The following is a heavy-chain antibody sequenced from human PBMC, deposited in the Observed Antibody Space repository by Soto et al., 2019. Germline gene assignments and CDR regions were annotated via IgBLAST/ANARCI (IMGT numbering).Heavy chain of an antibody. Sequence: SDTLFLTCSFSGRPIRRSTWWSWVRPPPGKGLEWIGEIYHSGSTNYNPSLKSRVTISVDKSKNQFSLKLSSVTAADTAVYYCARVPAAIVFGLYCMDVWRQGTTVT. CDR1: GRPIRRSTW. CDR3: ARVPAAIVFGLYCMDV. D-gene: IGHD2-2*01. V-gene: IGHV4-4*02. J-gene: IGHJ6*02. CDR2: IYHSGST.